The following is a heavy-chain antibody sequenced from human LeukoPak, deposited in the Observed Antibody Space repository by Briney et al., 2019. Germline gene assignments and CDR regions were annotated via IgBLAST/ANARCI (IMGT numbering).Heavy chain of an antibody. CDR1: GGSFSGYY. V-gene: IGHV4-34*01. CDR3: AGGLVSSSGWFDP. Sequence: KPSETLSLTCAVYGGSFSGYYWSWIRQPPGKGLEWIGEINHSGSTNYNPSLKSRVTISVDTSKNQFSLKLSSVTAADTAVYYCAGGLVSSSGWFDPWGQGTLVTVSS. CDR2: INHSGST. D-gene: IGHD6-13*01. J-gene: IGHJ5*02.